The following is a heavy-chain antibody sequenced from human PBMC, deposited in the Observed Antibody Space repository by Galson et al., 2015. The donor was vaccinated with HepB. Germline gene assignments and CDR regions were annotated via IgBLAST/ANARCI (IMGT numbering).Heavy chain of an antibody. J-gene: IGHJ6*02. V-gene: IGHV1-69*02. D-gene: IGHD7-27*01. CDR1: GGTFSSYT. CDR2: IIPILGIA. Sequence: SVKVSCKASGGTFSSYTISWVRQAPGRGLEWMGRIIPILGIANYAQKFQGRVTITADKSTSTAYMELSSLRSEDTAVYYCARANETGEAYYYYYGMDVWGQGTTVTVSS. CDR3: ARANETGEAYYYYYGMDV.